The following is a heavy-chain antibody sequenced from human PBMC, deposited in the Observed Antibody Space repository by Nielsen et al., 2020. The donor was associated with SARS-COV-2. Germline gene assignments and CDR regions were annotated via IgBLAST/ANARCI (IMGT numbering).Heavy chain of an antibody. J-gene: IGHJ4*02. CDR1: GFTFSSYG. CDR3: ARAGSSSWYLVPTVG. Sequence: GESLKISCAASGFTFSSYGMHWVRQAPGKGLEWVAVISYDGSNKYYADSVKGRFTISRDNSKNTLYLQMNSLRAEDTAVYYCARAGSSSWYLVPTVGWGQGTLVTVSS. D-gene: IGHD6-13*01. V-gene: IGHV3-30*19. CDR2: ISYDGSNK.